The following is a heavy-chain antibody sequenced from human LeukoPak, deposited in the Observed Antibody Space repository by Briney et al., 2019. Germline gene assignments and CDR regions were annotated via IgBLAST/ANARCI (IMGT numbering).Heavy chain of an antibody. D-gene: IGHD5-24*01. Sequence: GESRKISCKCSGCSFITYWISWVRQMPGKGLEWMRIIYPGDSDTRYSPSFQGQVTISADKSISTAYLQWSSLKASDTAMYYCARARAPENDAFDIWGQGTMVTVSS. CDR1: GCSFITYW. V-gene: IGHV5-51*01. CDR2: IYPGDSDT. CDR3: ARARAPENDAFDI. J-gene: IGHJ3*02.